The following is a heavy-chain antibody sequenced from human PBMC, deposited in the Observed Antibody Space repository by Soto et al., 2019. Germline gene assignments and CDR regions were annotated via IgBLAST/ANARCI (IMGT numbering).Heavy chain of an antibody. J-gene: IGHJ4*02. CDR3: ARESKDGYNNGGLDF. CDR1: GGSFINYY. V-gene: IGHV4-59*01. Sequence: TLSLTCTVSGGSFINYYWNWIRQPPGKGLEWIGYIFYTGSTSYNPSLKSRVTISVDTSKNLFSLRLSSVTAADTAVYYCARESKDGYNNGGLDFWVRGTMVTVAS. CDR2: IFYTGST. D-gene: IGHD4-4*01.